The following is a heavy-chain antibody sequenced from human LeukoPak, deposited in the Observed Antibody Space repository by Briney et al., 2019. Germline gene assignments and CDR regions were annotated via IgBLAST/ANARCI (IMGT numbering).Heavy chain of an antibody. CDR3: ARGRRSSGYGRGNNFDY. Sequence: PSETLSLTCTVSGGSISSYYWSWIRQPAGKGLEWIGRIYTSGSTNYNPSLKSRVTISVDTSKNQFSLKLSSVTAADTAVYYCARGRRSSGYGRGNNFDYWGQGTLVTVSS. V-gene: IGHV4-4*07. CDR1: GGSISSYY. J-gene: IGHJ4*02. D-gene: IGHD3-22*01. CDR2: IYTSGST.